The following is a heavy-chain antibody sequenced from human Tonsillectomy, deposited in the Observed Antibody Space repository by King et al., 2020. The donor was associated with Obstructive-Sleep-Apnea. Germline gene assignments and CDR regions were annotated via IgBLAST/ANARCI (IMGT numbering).Heavy chain of an antibody. CDR1: RFTFSNYA. D-gene: IGHD2-21*02. CDR3: AKDRTAVVTFIFDG. V-gene: IGHV3-23*04. Sequence: VQLVESGGGLVRPGGSLRLSCAASRFTFSNYAMNWVCQVPGKGLEWVSGISGSGGSTYYEHSVKGRLTISSDNCKNTLYLQMNSLSDEDTALYYCAKDRTAVVTFIFDGWGQGTLVTVSS. CDR2: ISGSGGST. J-gene: IGHJ4*01.